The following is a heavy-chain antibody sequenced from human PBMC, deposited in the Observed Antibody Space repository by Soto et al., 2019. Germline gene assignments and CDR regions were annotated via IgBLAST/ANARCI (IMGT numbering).Heavy chain of an antibody. Sequence: SETLSLTCAVYGGSFSGYYWSWIRQPPGKGLEWIGEINHSGSTNYNPSLKSRVTISVDTSKNQFSLKLSSVTAADTAVYYCARGQGDVWGQGTTVTVS. V-gene: IGHV4-34*01. J-gene: IGHJ6*02. CDR3: ARGQGDV. CDR1: GGSFSGYY. CDR2: INHSGST.